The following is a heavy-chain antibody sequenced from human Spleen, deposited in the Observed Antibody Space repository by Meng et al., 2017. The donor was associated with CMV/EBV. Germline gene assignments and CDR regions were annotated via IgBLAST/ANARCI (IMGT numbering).Heavy chain of an antibody. J-gene: IGHJ5*02. D-gene: IGHD6-6*01. CDR3: ARGLKDSSSSGRRGNWFDP. CDR2: MNPNSGNT. V-gene: IGHV1-8*01. Sequence: FTSYDINWVRQATGQGPEWMGWMNPNSGNTGYAQKFQGRVTMTRNTSISTAYMELSSLRSEDTAVYYCARGLKDSSSSGRRGNWFDPWGQGTLVTVSS. CDR1: FTSYD.